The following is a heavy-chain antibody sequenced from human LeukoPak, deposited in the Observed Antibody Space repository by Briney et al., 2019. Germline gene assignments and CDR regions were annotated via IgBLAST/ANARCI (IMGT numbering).Heavy chain of an antibody. V-gene: IGHV1-46*01. CDR2: INPSGGST. J-gene: IGHJ5*02. CDR1: GYTFTSYY. Sequence: ASVKVSCKASGYTFTSYYMHWVRQAPGQGLEWMGIINPSGGSTSYAQKFQGRVTMTRDTPTSTVYMELSSLRSEDTAVYYCARDPSIAAAPYNWFDPWGQGTLVTVSS. D-gene: IGHD6-13*01. CDR3: ARDPSIAAAPYNWFDP.